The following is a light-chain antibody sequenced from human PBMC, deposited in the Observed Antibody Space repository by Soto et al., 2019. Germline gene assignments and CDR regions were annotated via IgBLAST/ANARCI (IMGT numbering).Light chain of an antibody. CDR2: GAF. J-gene: IGKJ1*01. V-gene: IGKV3-15*01. CDR1: QSVRSN. Sequence: EIVMTQSPVTLSVSPGERATLSCRASQSVRSNLAWYQQKPGQAPSLLIYGAFTRATGIPARFSGIGSGTEFTLTISSLQSEDFATYYCLLDFRYFWAFGQGTKVDIK. CDR3: LLDFRYFWA.